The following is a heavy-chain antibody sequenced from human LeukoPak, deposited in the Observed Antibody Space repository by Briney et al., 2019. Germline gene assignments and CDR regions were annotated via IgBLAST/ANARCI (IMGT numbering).Heavy chain of an antibody. CDR1: GFTVSTNY. V-gene: IGHV3-53*01. CDR3: ERVSMSQY. Sequence: GGSLRLSCVVSGFTVSTNYMSWVRQAPGKGLEWVSVIYSGDRTYYADSVKGRFTISRDSSKNTLYLQMNNLSVEDTAVYYCERVSMSQYWGQGTLVTVSS. D-gene: IGHD5/OR15-5a*01. J-gene: IGHJ4*02. CDR2: IYSGDRT.